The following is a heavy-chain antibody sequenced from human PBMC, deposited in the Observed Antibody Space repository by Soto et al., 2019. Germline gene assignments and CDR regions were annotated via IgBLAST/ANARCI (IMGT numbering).Heavy chain of an antibody. Sequence: GGSLRLSCAASGFTFSSYAMHWVRQAPGKGLEWVAVISYDGSNKYYADSVKGRFTISRDNSKNTLYLQMNSLRAEDTAVYYCARVRSIAAAVTGQWLVRTFDYWGQGTLVSVPS. V-gene: IGHV3-30-3*01. J-gene: IGHJ4*02. D-gene: IGHD6-13*01. CDR1: GFTFSSYA. CDR2: ISYDGSNK. CDR3: ARVRSIAAAVTGQWLVRTFDY.